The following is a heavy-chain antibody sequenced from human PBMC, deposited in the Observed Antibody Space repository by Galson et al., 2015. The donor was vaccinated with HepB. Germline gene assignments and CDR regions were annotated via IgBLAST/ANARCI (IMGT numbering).Heavy chain of an antibody. CDR2: IDPEDGET. D-gene: IGHD3-3*01. CDR3: ATVEHTRYDFWSGYFPSGWFDP. CDR1: GYTLTELS. Sequence: SVKVSCKVSGYTLTELSMHWVRQAPGKGLEWMGGIDPEDGETIYAQKFQGRVTMTEDTSTDTAYMELSSLRSEDTAVYYCATVEHTRYDFWSGYFPSGWFDPWGQGTLVTVSS. V-gene: IGHV1-24*01. J-gene: IGHJ5*02.